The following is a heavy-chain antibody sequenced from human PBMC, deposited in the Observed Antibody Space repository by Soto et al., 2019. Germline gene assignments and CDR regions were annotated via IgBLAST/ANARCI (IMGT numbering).Heavy chain of an antibody. J-gene: IGHJ6*02. D-gene: IGHD3-10*01. V-gene: IGHV3-15*01. CDR2: IKSKTDGGTT. CDR3: TTGGVLLWFGEFYGMDV. CDR1: GFTFSNAW. Sequence: GGSLRLSCAAFGFTFSNAWMSWVRQAPGKGLEWVGRIKSKTDGGTTDYAAPVKGRFTISRDDSKNTLYLQMNSLKTEDTAVYYCTTGGVLLWFGEFYGMDVWGQGTTVTVS.